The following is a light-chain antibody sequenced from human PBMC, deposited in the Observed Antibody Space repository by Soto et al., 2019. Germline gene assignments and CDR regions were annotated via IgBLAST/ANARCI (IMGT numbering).Light chain of an antibody. CDR1: QSVSNY. CDR3: QQRSRT. Sequence: EIVLTQSPATLSLSPGERATLSCRASQSVSNYLAWYQQRPGQAPRLLIYDASIRATGVPPRFSGSGSGTDFTFTIASLEPEDFAVYYCQQRSRTFGGGTRVDI. J-gene: IGKJ4*01. CDR2: DAS. V-gene: IGKV3-11*01.